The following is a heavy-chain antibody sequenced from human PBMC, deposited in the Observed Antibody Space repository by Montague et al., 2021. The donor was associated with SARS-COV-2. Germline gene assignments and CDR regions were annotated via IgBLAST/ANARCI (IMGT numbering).Heavy chain of an antibody. CDR3: ARGFRQLVLFDYYYYGMDV. CDR1: GGSISTGRYF. D-gene: IGHD6-13*01. Sequence: TLSLTCTVSGGSISTGRYFWSWIRQPAGKGLEWIGRISTSGSTHYSPSLKSRVTISVDTSKNQFSLKLSSVTAADTAVYYCARGFRQLVLFDYYYYGMDVWGQGTTVTVSS. CDR2: ISTSGST. V-gene: IGHV4-61*02. J-gene: IGHJ6*02.